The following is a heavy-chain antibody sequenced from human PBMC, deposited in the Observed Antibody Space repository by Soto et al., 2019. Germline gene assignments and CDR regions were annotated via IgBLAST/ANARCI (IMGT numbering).Heavy chain of an antibody. CDR2: IYYSGST. CDR3: ARDTISPLNDAFDI. J-gene: IGHJ3*02. D-gene: IGHD2-21*01. Sequence: SETLSLTCTVSGGSISSGGYYWSWIRQHPGKGLEWIGYIYYSGSTYYNPSLKSRVTISVDTSKNQFSLKLSSVTAADTAVYYYARDTISPLNDAFDIWGQGTMVTVSS. CDR1: GGSISSGGYY. V-gene: IGHV4-31*03.